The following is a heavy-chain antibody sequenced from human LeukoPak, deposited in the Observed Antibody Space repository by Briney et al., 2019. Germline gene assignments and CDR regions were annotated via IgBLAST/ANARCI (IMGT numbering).Heavy chain of an antibody. Sequence: GSLRLSCAASGFTFSSYSMNWVRQAPGKGLEWVSSISSSSSYIYYADSVKGRFTISRDNAKNSLYLQKNSLRAEDTAVYYCARESTVTGGISYFDYWGQGTLVTVSS. CDR1: GFTFSSYS. V-gene: IGHV3-21*01. J-gene: IGHJ4*02. D-gene: IGHD4-17*01. CDR2: ISSSSSYI. CDR3: ARESTVTGGISYFDY.